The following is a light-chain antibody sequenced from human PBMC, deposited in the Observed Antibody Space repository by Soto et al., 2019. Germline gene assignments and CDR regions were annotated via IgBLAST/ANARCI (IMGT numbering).Light chain of an antibody. CDR2: DVN. CDR1: SSDVGGYNY. J-gene: IGLJ3*02. V-gene: IGLV2-14*03. CDR3: RSDTSSSPRLV. Sequence: QSVLTQPASVAGSPGPSITISCTGTSSDVGGYNYVSWYLHHPDKAPKLMIFDVNNRPSGISSRFSGSKSGNTASLTISGLQAEDEAAYYCRSDTSSSPRLVFGRGSTLTVL.